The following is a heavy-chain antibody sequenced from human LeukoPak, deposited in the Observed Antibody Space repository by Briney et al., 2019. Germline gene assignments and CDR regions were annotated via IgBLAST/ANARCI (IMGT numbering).Heavy chain of an antibody. CDR3: AKSPNYYGSGSYYNY. CDR1: GFTFSSYA. Sequence: GGSLRLSCAASGFTFSSYAMSWVRQAPGKGLEWVSAISGSGGSTYYADSVKGRFTISRDNSKNTLYLQMNSLRAEDTAVYYCAKSPNYYGSGSYYNYWGQGTLVTVSS. D-gene: IGHD3-10*01. J-gene: IGHJ4*02. CDR2: ISGSGGST. V-gene: IGHV3-23*01.